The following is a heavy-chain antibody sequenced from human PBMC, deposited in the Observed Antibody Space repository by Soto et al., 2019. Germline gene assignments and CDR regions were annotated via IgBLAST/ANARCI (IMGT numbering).Heavy chain of an antibody. D-gene: IGHD1-26*01. CDR3: ASYSGSYPFDP. Sequence: QLQLQESGPGLVKPSETLSLTCTVSGGSISSSSYYWGWIRQPPGKGLEWIGSIYYSGRTYYNPSLKSRVTISVDTSKNQFSMKLSTVTAADTAVYYCASYSGSYPFDPWGQGTLVTVSS. CDR2: IYYSGRT. CDR1: GGSISSSSYY. V-gene: IGHV4-39*01. J-gene: IGHJ5*02.